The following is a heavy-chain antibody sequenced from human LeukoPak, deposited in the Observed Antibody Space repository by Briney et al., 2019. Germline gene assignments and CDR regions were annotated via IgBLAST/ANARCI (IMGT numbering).Heavy chain of an antibody. Sequence: GGSLRLSCAASGFTFSSYGMHWVRQAPGKGLEWVAVISYDGTNKYCADSVKGRFTISRDNSKNTLYLQMNSLRAEDTAVYYCAKDSSGWTTLGYFDYWGQGTLVTVSS. V-gene: IGHV3-30*18. CDR2: ISYDGTNK. J-gene: IGHJ4*02. CDR1: GFTFSSYG. CDR3: AKDSSGWTTLGYFDY. D-gene: IGHD6-19*01.